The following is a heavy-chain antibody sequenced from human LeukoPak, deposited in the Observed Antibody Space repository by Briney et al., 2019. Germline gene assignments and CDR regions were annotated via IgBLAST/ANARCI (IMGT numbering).Heavy chain of an antibody. CDR2: IYYSGCT. J-gene: IGHJ3*02. CDR3: ARDRRGLLWFGESKDAFDI. D-gene: IGHD3-10*01. V-gene: IGHV4-59*01. CDR1: GGSISSYY. Sequence: SETLSLTCTVSGGSISSYYWSWIRQPPGKGLEWIGYIYYSGCTNYNPSLKSRVTISVDTSKNQFSLKLSSVTAADTAVYYCARDRRGLLWFGESKDAFDIWGQGTMVTVSS.